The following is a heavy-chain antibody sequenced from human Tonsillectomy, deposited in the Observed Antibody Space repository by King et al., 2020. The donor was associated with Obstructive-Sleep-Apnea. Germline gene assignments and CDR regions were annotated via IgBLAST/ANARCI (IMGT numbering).Heavy chain of an antibody. V-gene: IGHV4-39*07. CDR1: GGSISSSSYY. J-gene: IGHJ4*02. D-gene: IGHD3-22*01. CDR3: ARDLYSYDSSGYYYEADQMYYFDY. CDR2: IYYSGST. Sequence: QVQLQESGPGLVKPSETLSLTCTVSGGSISSSSYYWGWIRQPPGKGLEWIGSIYYSGSTYYNPSLKSRVTISVDTSKNQFSLKLSSVTAADTAVYYCARDLYSYDSSGYYYEADQMYYFDYWGQGTLVTVSS.